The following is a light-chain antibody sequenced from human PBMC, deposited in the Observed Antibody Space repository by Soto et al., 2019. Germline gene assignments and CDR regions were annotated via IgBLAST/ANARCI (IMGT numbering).Light chain of an antibody. V-gene: IGKV3-20*01. CDR3: GSDEWT. J-gene: IGKJ1*01. CDR1: QSIRSPF. CDR2: GAS. Sequence: EIVLTQSPATLSLSPGERATLSCRASQSIRSPFLAWYQQKPGQAPRLFIHGASSRATGIPDRFSGSGSGTDFTLTISRLEPEDFAVYYCGSDEWTIGQGTKVE.